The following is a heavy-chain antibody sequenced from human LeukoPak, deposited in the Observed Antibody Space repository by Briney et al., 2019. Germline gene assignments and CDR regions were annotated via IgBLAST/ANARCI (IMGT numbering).Heavy chain of an antibody. CDR2: ISSSGSTI. CDR3: ARIRYNWNFDY. D-gene: IGHD1-20*01. V-gene: IGHV3-48*03. CDR1: GFTFSNYA. J-gene: IGHJ4*02. Sequence: GGSLRLSCAASGFTFSNYAMSWVRQAPGKGLEWVSYISSSGSTIYYADSVKGRFTISRDNAKNSLYLQMNSLRAEDTAVYYCARIRYNWNFDYWGQGTLVTVSS.